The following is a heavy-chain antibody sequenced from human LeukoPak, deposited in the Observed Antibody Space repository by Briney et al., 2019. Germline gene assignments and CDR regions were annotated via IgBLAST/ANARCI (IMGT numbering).Heavy chain of an antibody. Sequence: ASVKVSCKASGYTFTSYDINWVRQATGQGLEWMGWMNPISGNTGYAQKFQGRVTMTRNTSISTAYMELSSLRSEDTAVYYCARGDLLWFGELLPFDYWGQGTLVTVSS. D-gene: IGHD3-10*01. CDR1: GYTFTSYD. J-gene: IGHJ4*02. CDR3: ARGDLLWFGELLPFDY. CDR2: MNPISGNT. V-gene: IGHV1-8*01.